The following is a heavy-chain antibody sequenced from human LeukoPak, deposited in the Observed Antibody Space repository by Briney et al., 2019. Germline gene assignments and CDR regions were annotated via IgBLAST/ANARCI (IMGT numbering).Heavy chain of an antibody. V-gene: IGHV4-4*07. Sequence: SETLSLTCTVSGGPFNNFYWSWLRQSAGKGLEWVGRIYTTGSTNYNPSLKSRVTMSVDTSKNQFSLRLSSVTAADTAVYYCARGYSSGWYYVDAWGTGTTVTVSS. CDR2: IYTTGST. J-gene: IGHJ6*03. CDR1: GGPFNNFY. CDR3: ARGYSSGWYYVDA. D-gene: IGHD6-19*01.